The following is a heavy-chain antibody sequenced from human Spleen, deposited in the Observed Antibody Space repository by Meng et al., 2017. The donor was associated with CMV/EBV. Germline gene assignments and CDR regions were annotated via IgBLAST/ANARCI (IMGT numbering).Heavy chain of an antibody. CDR3: AKIGSFTYYYYGMDV. CDR2: IYSGGVAT. D-gene: IGHD1-26*01. CDR1: GFAFSTYA. Sequence: GGSLRLSCAASGFAFSTYAVSWVRQAPGKGLEWVSVIYSGGVATYYADSVKGRFTISRDNSNNTLFLQMDSLGAEDTAVYYCAKIGSFTYYYYGMDVWGQGTTVTVSS. J-gene: IGHJ6*02. V-gene: IGHV3-23*03.